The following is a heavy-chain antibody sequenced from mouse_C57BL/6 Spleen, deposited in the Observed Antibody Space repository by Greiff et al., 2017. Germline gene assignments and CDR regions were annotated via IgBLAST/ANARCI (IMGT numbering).Heavy chain of an antibody. J-gene: IGHJ2*01. D-gene: IGHD1-1*01. CDR2: IYPGDGDT. CDR1: GYAFSSYW. Sequence: QVQLKQSGAELVKPGASVKISCKASGYAFSSYWMNWVKQRPGKGLEWIGQIYPGDGDTNYNGKFKGKATLTADKSSSTAYMQLSSLTSEDSAVYFCAREGLSTTVNRDFDYWGQGTTLTVSS. CDR3: AREGLSTTVNRDFDY. V-gene: IGHV1-80*01.